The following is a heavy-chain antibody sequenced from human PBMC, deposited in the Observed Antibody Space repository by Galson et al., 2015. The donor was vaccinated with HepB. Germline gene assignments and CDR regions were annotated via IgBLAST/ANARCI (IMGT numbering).Heavy chain of an antibody. CDR1: GYTFTSYD. V-gene: IGHV1-8*01. CDR3: ASDYSSWSRRDYYYYGMDV. D-gene: IGHD6-13*01. J-gene: IGHJ6*02. CDR2: MNPNSGNT. Sequence: SVKVSCKASGYTFTSYDINWVRQATGQGLEWMGWMNPNSGNTGYAQKFQGRVTITADESTSTAYMELSSLRSGDTAVYYCASDYSSWSRRDYYYYGMDVWGQGTTVTVSS.